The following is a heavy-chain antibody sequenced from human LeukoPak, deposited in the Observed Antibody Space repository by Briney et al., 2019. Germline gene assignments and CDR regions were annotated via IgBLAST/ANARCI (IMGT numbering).Heavy chain of an antibody. V-gene: IGHV4-39*01. Sequence: PSETLSLTCTVSGGSISSSSYYWGWIRQPPGKGLEWIGSIYYSGSTYYNPSLKTRVTISVDTSKNQFSLKLSSVTAADTAVYYCARWHHESRYFDLWGRGTLVTVSS. CDR2: IYYSGST. D-gene: IGHD5-12*01. CDR1: GGSISSSSYY. J-gene: IGHJ2*01. CDR3: ARWHHESRYFDL.